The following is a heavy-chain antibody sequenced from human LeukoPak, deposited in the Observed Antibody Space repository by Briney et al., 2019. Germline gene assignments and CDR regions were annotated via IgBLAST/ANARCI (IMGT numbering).Heavy chain of an antibody. Sequence: SETLSLTCTVSGGSISSYYWSWIRQPPGKGLEWIGYMCYSGSTNYNPSLKSRVTISVDTSKNQFSLKLSSVTAADTAVYYCARDRGSYYDSSGYYSESYYYYGMDVRGQGTTVTV. CDR3: ARDRGSYYDSSGYYSESYYYYGMDV. CDR1: GGSISSYY. V-gene: IGHV4-59*01. J-gene: IGHJ6*02. D-gene: IGHD3-22*01. CDR2: MCYSGST.